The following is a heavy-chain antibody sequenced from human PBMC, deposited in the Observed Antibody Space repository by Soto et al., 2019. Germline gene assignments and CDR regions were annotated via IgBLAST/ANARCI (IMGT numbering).Heavy chain of an antibody. V-gene: IGHV5-51*01. D-gene: IGHD2-15*01. Sequence: RESLKISCKGSGYSVTRYWIGWVRQMPGKGLEWMGIIYPGDSDTRYSPSFQGQVTISADKSISTAYLQWSSLKASDTAMYYCARMATPSYYFDYWGQGTQVTSPQ. CDR1: GYSVTRYW. CDR3: ARMATPSYYFDY. CDR2: IYPGDSDT. J-gene: IGHJ4*02.